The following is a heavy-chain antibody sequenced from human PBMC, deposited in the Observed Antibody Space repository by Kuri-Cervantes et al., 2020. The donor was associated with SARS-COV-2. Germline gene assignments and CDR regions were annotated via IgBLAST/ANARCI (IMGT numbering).Heavy chain of an antibody. D-gene: IGHD3-16*01. J-gene: IGHJ3*01. Sequence: GGSLRLSCAASGFTFSSYSMLWVRQAPGKGLEWVSSINTDGSHKNYADSVKGRFTISRDSAKSSLYLQMNSLRVEDTAVYFCARDSAAWLWGDACDVWGQGTMVTVSS. V-gene: IGHV3-21*01. CDR3: ARDSAAWLWGDACDV. CDR2: INTDGSHK. CDR1: GFTFSSYS.